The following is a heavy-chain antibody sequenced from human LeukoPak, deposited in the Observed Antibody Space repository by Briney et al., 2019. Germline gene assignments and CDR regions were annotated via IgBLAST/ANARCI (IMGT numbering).Heavy chain of an antibody. CDR2: INPNSGGT. J-gene: IGHJ4*02. V-gene: IGHV1-2*02. CDR1: GYTFTGYY. Sequence: ASVKVSCKASGYTFTGYYMHWVRQAPGQGLEWMGWINPNSGGTNYAQKFQGRVTMTRDTSISTAYMELSRLRSDDTAVYYCASGTRPTYYYDSSGYYSGWGQGTLVTVSS. D-gene: IGHD3-22*01. CDR3: ASGTRPTYYYDSSGYYSG.